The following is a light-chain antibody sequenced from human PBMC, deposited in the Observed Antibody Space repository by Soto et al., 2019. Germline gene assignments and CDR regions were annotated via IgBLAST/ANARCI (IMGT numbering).Light chain of an antibody. V-gene: IGKV3-20*01. CDR3: QQYGSSPRT. J-gene: IGKJ5*01. CDR2: GAS. Sequence: EIVVTQSPATLSLSPGERATLSCRASPSVTNYLAWYQQKPGQPPRLLIYGASSRATGIPDRFSGSGSGTDFTLTISRLEPEDFAVYYCQQYGSSPRTFGQGTRLEIK. CDR1: PSVTNY.